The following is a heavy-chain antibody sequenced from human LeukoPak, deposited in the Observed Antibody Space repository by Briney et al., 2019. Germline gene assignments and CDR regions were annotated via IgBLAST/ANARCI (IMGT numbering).Heavy chain of an antibody. CDR3: ARDAYCSSTSCFPNYMDV. Sequence: ASVKVSCKASGYTFTSYGISWVRQAPGQGLEWMGWISAYNGNTNYAQKLQGRVTMTTDTSTSTAYMELRSLRSDDTAVYYCARDAYCSSTSCFPNYMDVWGKGTTVTVSS. J-gene: IGHJ6*03. D-gene: IGHD2-2*01. V-gene: IGHV1-18*01. CDR2: ISAYNGNT. CDR1: GYTFTSYG.